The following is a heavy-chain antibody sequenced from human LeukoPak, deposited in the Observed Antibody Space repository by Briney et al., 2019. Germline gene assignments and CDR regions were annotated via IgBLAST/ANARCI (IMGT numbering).Heavy chain of an antibody. Sequence: GGSLRLSCAASGFTFSGSAMHWVRQASGKGLEWVGRIRSKANSYATAYAASVKGRFTISRDDSKNTAYLQMNSLKTEDTAVYYCSPTTVVTQGAFRYWGQGTLVTVSS. CDR1: GFTFSGSA. J-gene: IGHJ4*02. V-gene: IGHV3-73*01. CDR3: SPTTVVTQGAFRY. CDR2: IRSKANSYAT. D-gene: IGHD4-23*01.